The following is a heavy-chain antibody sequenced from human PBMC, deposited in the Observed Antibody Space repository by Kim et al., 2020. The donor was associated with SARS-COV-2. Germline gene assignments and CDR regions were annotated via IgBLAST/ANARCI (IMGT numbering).Heavy chain of an antibody. CDR3: ARAWFGGNNWFDP. V-gene: IGHV3-21*01. Sequence: YTASVTARCTTSEDNAKNSLYLQMNSLRAEDTAVYYCARAWFGGNNWFDPWGQGTLVTVSS. D-gene: IGHD3-10*01. J-gene: IGHJ5*02.